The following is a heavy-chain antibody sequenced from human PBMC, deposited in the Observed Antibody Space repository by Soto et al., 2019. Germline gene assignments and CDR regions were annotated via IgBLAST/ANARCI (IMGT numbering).Heavy chain of an antibody. J-gene: IGHJ4*02. V-gene: IGHV4-59*08. D-gene: IGHD2-21*01. CDR3: ARSDISPPPYFDY. CDR1: GGSISSYY. Sequence: PSETLSLTCTVSGGSISSYYWSWIRQPPGKGLEWIGYIYYSGSTNYNPSLKSRVTISVDTSKNQFSLKLSSVTAADTAVYYCARSDISPPPYFDYWGQGTLVTVSS. CDR2: IYYSGST.